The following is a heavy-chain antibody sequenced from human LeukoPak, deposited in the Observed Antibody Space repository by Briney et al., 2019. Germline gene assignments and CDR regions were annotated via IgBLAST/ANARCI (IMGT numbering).Heavy chain of an antibody. Sequence: GGSLRLSCAASGFTFSTYGMHLVRQAPGKGLEWVAFIQYDGSNENYTDSVKGRFTISRNNSKNTVYLQMNSLRTEDTAINYCTKVMEQQLVSTDYWGQGTLVTVSS. CDR3: TKVMEQQLVSTDY. V-gene: IGHV3-30*02. CDR1: GFTFSTYG. D-gene: IGHD1-1*01. J-gene: IGHJ4*02. CDR2: IQYDGSNE.